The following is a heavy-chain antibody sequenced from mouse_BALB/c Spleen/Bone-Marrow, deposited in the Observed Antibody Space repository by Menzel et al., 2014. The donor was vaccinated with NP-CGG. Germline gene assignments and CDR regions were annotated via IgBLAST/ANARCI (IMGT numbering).Heavy chain of an antibody. CDR3: GKGDY. V-gene: IGHV5-17*02. J-gene: IGHJ2*01. CDR1: GFTFSSFA. Sequence: DVMLVESEGGLVQPGGSRKLSCAASGFTFSSFAMHWIRQAPEKGLEWVAFISSGSNIIHYADTVKGRFTISRDNPKNTLFLQMTSLRSEDTAMYYCGKGDYWGQGTTLTVSS. CDR2: ISSGSNII.